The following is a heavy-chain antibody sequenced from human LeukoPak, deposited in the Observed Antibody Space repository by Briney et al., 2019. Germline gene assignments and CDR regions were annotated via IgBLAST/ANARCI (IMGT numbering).Heavy chain of an antibody. V-gene: IGHV1-3*01. CDR2: INAGNGNT. Sequence: VASVKVSCKASGYTFTSYAMHWVRQAPGQRLEWMGWINAGNGNTKYSQKFQGRVTITRDTSASTAYMELSSLRSEDTAVYYCARRGSGTDFDYWGQGPLVTVSS. J-gene: IGHJ4*02. CDR3: ARRGSGTDFDY. CDR1: GYTFTSYA. D-gene: IGHD3-10*01.